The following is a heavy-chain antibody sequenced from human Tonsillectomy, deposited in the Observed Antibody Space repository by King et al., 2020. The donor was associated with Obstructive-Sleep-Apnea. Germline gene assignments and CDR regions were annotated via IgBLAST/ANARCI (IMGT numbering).Heavy chain of an antibody. V-gene: IGHV3-30*18. J-gene: IGHJ4*02. CDR3: AKDQVSMVRGVMDY. Sequence: VQLVESGGGVVQPGRSLRLSWAAAGFSFSSYGLHWVRKAPANGLDWVAVISYDGSNKDYADSVKGRFTISRDNSKNTLYLQMNSLRAEDTAVYYCAKDQVSMVRGVMDYWGQGTLVTVSS. D-gene: IGHD3-10*01. CDR2: ISYDGSNK. CDR1: GFSFSSYG.